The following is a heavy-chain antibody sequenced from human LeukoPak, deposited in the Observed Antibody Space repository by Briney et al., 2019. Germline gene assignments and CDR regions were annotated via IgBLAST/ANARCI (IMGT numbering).Heavy chain of an antibody. CDR1: GGSFSGYY. D-gene: IGHD2-21*02. J-gene: IGHJ5*02. V-gene: IGHV4-34*01. CDR3: ARGRQHIVVVTADRGWFDP. Sequence: SETLSFTCAVYGGSFSGYYWSWIRQPPGKGLEWIGEINHSGSTNYNPSLKSRVTISVDTSKNQFSLKLSSVTAADTAVYYCARGRQHIVVVTADRGWFDPWGQGTLVTVSS. CDR2: INHSGST.